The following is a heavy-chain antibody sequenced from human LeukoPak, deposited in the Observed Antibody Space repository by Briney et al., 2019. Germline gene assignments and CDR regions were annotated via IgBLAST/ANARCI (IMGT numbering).Heavy chain of an antibody. J-gene: IGHJ6*02. CDR1: GGTFSSYA. Sequence: SVKVSCKASGGTFSSYAISWVRQAPGQGLEWMGRIIPIPGIANYAQKFQGRVTITADKSTSTAYMEQSSLRSEDTAVYYCARSIAAAGGGYYYYGMDVWGQGTTVTVSS. CDR2: IIPIPGIA. V-gene: IGHV1-69*04. D-gene: IGHD6-13*01. CDR3: ARSIAAAGGGYYYYGMDV.